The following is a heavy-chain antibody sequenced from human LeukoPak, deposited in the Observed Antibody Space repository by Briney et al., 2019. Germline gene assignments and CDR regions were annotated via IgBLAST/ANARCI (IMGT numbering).Heavy chain of an antibody. Sequence: GVLRLSCAASGFTFSSYAMSWVRQAPGKGLEWVSAISGSGGSTYYADSVKGRFTISRDNSKNTLYLQMNSLRAEDTAVYYCAKDGYCSSTSCYPAPYWGQGTLVTVSS. CDR1: GFTFSSYA. CDR2: ISGSGGST. V-gene: IGHV3-23*01. J-gene: IGHJ4*02. D-gene: IGHD2-2*01. CDR3: AKDGYCSSTSCYPAPY.